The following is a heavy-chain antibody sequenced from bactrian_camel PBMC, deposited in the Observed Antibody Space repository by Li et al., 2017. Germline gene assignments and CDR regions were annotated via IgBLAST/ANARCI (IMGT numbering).Heavy chain of an antibody. J-gene: IGHJ4*01. V-gene: IGHV3S53*01. Sequence: HVQLVESGGGSVQAGGSLILSCRPSEYIASFSCMGWFRQAPGGEREGITTIDSNGSPSYAGTVKGRFTISRDDEKNTVFLQMNSLKPEDSAMYYCAAVGTDFCWVGMPREFEHWGQGTQVTVS. CDR1: EYIASFSC. CDR3: AAVGTDFCWVGMPREFEH. CDR2: IDSNGSP. D-gene: IGHD5*01.